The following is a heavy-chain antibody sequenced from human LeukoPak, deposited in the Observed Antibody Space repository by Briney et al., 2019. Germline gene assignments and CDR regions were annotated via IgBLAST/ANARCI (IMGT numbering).Heavy chain of an antibody. Sequence: GESLKISFKGSGYNFTIYWIGWVRQMPGKGLEWMGIIYPGDSETRYSPSFQGQVTMSVDKSITTAYLQWSSLQASDTAMYYCARSGSYYGPYDYWGQGTLVTVSS. CDR2: IYPGDSET. CDR3: ARSGSYYGPYDY. J-gene: IGHJ4*02. CDR1: GYNFTIYW. V-gene: IGHV5-51*01. D-gene: IGHD1-26*01.